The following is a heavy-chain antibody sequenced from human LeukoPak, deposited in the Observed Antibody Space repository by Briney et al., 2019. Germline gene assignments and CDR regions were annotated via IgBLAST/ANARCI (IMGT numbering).Heavy chain of an antibody. J-gene: IGHJ5*02. CDR2: MNPNSGNT. CDR1: GYTFTSYD. CDR3: ARRPARIGPRKTNNWFDP. D-gene: IGHD1-1*01. V-gene: IGHV1-8*01. Sequence: GASVKVSCKASGYTFTSYDINWVRQATGQGLEWMGWMNPNSGNTGYAQKFQGRVTMTRNTSISTAYMELSSLRSEDTAVYYCARRPARIGPRKTNNWFDPWGQGTLVTVSS.